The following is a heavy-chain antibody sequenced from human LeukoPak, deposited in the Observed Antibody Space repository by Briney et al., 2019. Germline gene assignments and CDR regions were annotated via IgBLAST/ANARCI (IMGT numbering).Heavy chain of an antibody. Sequence: TSGGSLRLSCAASAFTFSDYSMNWVRQAPGKGLEWVASISSSSPYIYYTDSVKGRFTISRDNAKNSLYLQMNSLRAEDTAVYYCARLSFIVGATYYYYYMDVWGKGTTVTISS. V-gene: IGHV3-21*01. CDR1: AFTFSDYS. D-gene: IGHD1-26*01. J-gene: IGHJ6*03. CDR2: ISSSSPYI. CDR3: ARLSFIVGATYYYYYMDV.